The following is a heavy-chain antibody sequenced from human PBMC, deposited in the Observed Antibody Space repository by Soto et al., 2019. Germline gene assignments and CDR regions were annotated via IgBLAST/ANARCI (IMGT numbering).Heavy chain of an antibody. V-gene: IGHV3-48*03. J-gene: IGHJ6*02. CDR2: ITSSGSIV. CDR1: GFTFSSYE. Sequence: EVHLVQSGGGLVQPGGSLRLSCAASGFTFSSYEMHWVRQAPGKRLEWLSYITSSGSIVYYAGSVKGRSTITRASANHTLYLQTNSLRAEHTAVYYCARRPKDYYSGTDVRGQGTTVTVS. CDR3: ARRPKDYYSGTDV.